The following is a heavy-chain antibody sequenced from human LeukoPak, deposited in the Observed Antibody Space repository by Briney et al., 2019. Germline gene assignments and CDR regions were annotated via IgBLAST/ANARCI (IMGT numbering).Heavy chain of an antibody. J-gene: IGHJ4*02. CDR2: IQEDGGEK. Sequence: GGSLRLSCAASGFTFGRSWMNWLRQAPGSGLEWVANIQEDGGEKYYVDSVKGRFTISRDNSKNTLYLQINSLRAEDTAVYYCTKDDYYDTSGYRDWGQGTLVTVSS. CDR3: TKDDYYDTSGYRD. D-gene: IGHD3-22*01. V-gene: IGHV3-7*01. CDR1: GFTFGRSW.